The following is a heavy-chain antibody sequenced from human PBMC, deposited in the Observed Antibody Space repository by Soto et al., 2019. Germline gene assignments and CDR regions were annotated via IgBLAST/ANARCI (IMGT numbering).Heavy chain of an antibody. Sequence: PSETLSLTCTVSGGSISSYYWSWIRQPPGKGLEWIGNIYYTGSTSYNPSLKSRVTISLDTSKNQFSLKVNSVTAADTAVYYCARGEGVAPGILPAAINWFDPWAQGNMVPVSS. CDR2: IYYTGST. D-gene: IGHD2-2*02. V-gene: IGHV4-59*01. CDR3: ARGEGVAPGILPAAINWFDP. J-gene: IGHJ5*02. CDR1: GGSISSYY.